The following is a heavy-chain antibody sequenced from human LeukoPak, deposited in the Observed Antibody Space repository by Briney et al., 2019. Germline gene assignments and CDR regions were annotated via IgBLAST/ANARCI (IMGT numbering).Heavy chain of an antibody. CDR2: INSEGSST. CDR1: GFTFSSYW. D-gene: IGHD2-15*01. J-gene: IGHJ4*02. Sequence: GGSLRLSCAASGFTFSSYWMHWVRQAPGKGLVWVSRINSEGSSTSYADSVKGRFTISRDNAKDTLYLQMNSLRAEDTAVYYCARFSSGGSCCAVDYWGQGTLVTVSS. V-gene: IGHV3-74*01. CDR3: ARFSSGGSCCAVDY.